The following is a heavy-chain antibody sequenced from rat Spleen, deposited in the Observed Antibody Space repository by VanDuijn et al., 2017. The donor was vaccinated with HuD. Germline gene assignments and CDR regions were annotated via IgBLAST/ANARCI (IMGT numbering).Heavy chain of an antibody. CDR1: GITFSDYY. J-gene: IGHJ3*01. CDR3: TTYPFSY. CDR2: ISYDGSST. D-gene: IGHD3-8*01. Sequence: EVQLVESGGGLVQPGRSLKLSCAASGITFSDYYMAWVRQAPTKGLEWVASISYDGSSTYYRDSVKGRFTISRDYAKSTLYLQMDSLRSEDTATYYCTTYPFSYWGQGTLVTVSS. V-gene: IGHV5-20*01.